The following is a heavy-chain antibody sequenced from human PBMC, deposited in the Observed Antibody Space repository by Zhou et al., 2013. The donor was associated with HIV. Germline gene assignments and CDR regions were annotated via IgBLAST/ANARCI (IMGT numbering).Heavy chain of an antibody. CDR3: ARLGPPCSTATCYYNFDY. Sequence: QVQLVQSASELKKSGASVRVSCKTFGYTFTSYSISWVRQAPGHGLEWMGWISPYNGNTNYAQKFQGRVTMTTDTSTRTAYMELRSLKSDDTAVYYCARLGPPCSTATCYYNFDYWGQGTLVTVSS. J-gene: IGHJ4*02. D-gene: IGHD2-2*01. CDR2: ISPYNGNT. V-gene: IGHV1-18*01. CDR1: GYTFTSYS.